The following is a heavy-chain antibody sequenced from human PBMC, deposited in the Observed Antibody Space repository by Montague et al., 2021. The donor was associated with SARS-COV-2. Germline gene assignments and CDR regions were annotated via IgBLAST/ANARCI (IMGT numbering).Heavy chain of an antibody. D-gene: IGHD6-19*01. CDR3: ASPYRSGWGVGVYYFDY. Sequence: SLRLSCAASGFTFSSYGMSWVRQAPGKGLEWVANIKQDGSEKYYVDSVKGRFTISRDNAKNPLYLQMNSLRAEDTAVYYCASPYRSGWGVGVYYFDYWGQGTLVTVSS. CDR1: GFTFSSYG. J-gene: IGHJ4*02. V-gene: IGHV3-7*02. CDR2: IKQDGSEK.